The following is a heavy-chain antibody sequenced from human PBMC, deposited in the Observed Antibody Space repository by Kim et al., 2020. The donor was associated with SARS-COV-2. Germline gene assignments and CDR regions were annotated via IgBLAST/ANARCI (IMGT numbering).Heavy chain of an antibody. D-gene: IGHD3-16*01. Sequence: GGSLRLSCATSGFTFRAYDMNWVRRAPGKGLEWLSFITKSSTTIYYADSVKGRFTISRDNAKNSLYLQMNSLRDEDTALYYCVRDRMGGAFDIWGQGTMGTVSS. CDR2: ITKSSTTI. CDR3: VRDRMGGAFDI. V-gene: IGHV3-48*02. CDR1: GFTFRAYD. J-gene: IGHJ3*02.